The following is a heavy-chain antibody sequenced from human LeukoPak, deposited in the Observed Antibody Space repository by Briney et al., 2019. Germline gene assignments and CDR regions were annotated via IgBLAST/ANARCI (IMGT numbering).Heavy chain of an antibody. CDR3: ARESSSSGYSYFDY. CDR2: LYSGGST. Sequence: GGSLRLSCAASGFTVSENYMIWVRQAPGEGLEWVSVLYSGGSTYYSDSVKGRFTISRDNSKNTLYLQMNRLRAEDTAVYYCARESSSSGYSYFDYWGQGTLVTVSS. J-gene: IGHJ4*02. V-gene: IGHV3-53*01. CDR1: GFTVSENY. D-gene: IGHD3-22*01.